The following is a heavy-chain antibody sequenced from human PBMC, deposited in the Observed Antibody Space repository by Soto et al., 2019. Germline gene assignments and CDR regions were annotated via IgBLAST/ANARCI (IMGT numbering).Heavy chain of an antibody. CDR3: TREQSDDNYFDP. CDR2: IYYSGGT. V-gene: IGHV4-61*01. D-gene: IGHD6-19*01. Sequence: SETLSLTCTVSGGSVSSVSYYWSWIRQPPGKGLEWLGYIYYSGGTNYNPSLKSRVTISLDKSKSQFSLRLISVTAADTAVYYCTREQSDDNYFDPWGQGTRVTVSS. J-gene: IGHJ5*02. CDR1: GGSVSSVSYY.